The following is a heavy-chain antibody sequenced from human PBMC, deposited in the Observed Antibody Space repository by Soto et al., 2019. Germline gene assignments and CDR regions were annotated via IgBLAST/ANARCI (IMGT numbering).Heavy chain of an antibody. V-gene: IGHV4-39*01. D-gene: IGHD2-2*01. CDR2: MHYSGST. Sequence: SETLSLTCTVSGDSISSSNYYWGWIRQSPGKGLEWIGSMHYSGSTYYKTSLKSRVAMSVDTSKNQFSLNLRSVTAADTAVYYCASSIPGYCSSTTCYVYYFDYWGQGALVTVSS. CDR1: GDSISSSNYY. J-gene: IGHJ4*02. CDR3: ASSIPGYCSSTTCYVYYFDY.